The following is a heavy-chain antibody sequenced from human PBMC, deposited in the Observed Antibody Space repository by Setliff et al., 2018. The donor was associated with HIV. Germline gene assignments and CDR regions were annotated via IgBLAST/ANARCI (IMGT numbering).Heavy chain of an antibody. CDR2: VHPGNSET. D-gene: IGHD3-9*01. CDR3: ARALDFLTEQLNWFFPL. J-gene: IGHJ2*01. V-gene: IGHV5-51*01. CDR1: GYSFTNFW. Sequence: PGESLKISCKASGYSFTNFWIGWVRQMPGEGLEWMGIVHPGNSETRYSLPFEGQVTISADRSITTAYLQWNSLKASDTAIYYCARALDFLTEQLNWFFPLWGRGTLVTVSS.